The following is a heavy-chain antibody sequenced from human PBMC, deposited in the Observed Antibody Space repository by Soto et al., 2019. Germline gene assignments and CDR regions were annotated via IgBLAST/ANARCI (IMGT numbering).Heavy chain of an antibody. CDR1: VYSFTSYW. V-gene: IGHV5-51*01. CDR3: ARLKGRLTVTNPYYFEY. Sequence: PGSSLKISCKLSVYSFTSYWIVWVLQKPVKVLDWMGVIYPDDSDTRYSPSFQGQVTISVDKSISTAYLRWSSLKASDTAMYYCARLKGRLTVTNPYYFEYWGQGTLVTVSS. D-gene: IGHD4-17*01. J-gene: IGHJ4*02. CDR2: IYPDDSDT.